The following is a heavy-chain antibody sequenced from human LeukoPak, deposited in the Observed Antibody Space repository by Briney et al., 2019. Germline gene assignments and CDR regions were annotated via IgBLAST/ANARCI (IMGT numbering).Heavy chain of an antibody. D-gene: IGHD2-2*02. Sequence: PSQTLSLTCAVSGGSISSGGYSWSWIRQPPGKGLEWIGYIYYSGSTYYNPSLKSRVTISVDTSKNQFSLKLSSVTAADTAVYYCARTKTYCSSTSCYKGRGYYYYYMDVWGKGTTVTVSS. J-gene: IGHJ6*03. CDR1: GGSISSGGYS. V-gene: IGHV4-30-4*07. CDR3: ARTKTYCSSTSCYKGRGYYYYYMDV. CDR2: IYYSGST.